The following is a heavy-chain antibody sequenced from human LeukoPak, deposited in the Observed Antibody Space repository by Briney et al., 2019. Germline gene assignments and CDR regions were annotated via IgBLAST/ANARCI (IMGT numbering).Heavy chain of an antibody. CDR1: GFTLSTYW. CDR2: IRQDGNEI. V-gene: IGHV3-7*01. CDR3: VRNLYIELGPAAGVFDN. Sequence: GGSLRLSCAASGFTLSTYWMTWARQAPGKGLEWVANIRQDGNEIFYMGSVRGRFTISRDNAKNSLYLHMTSLRAEDTAVYYCVRNLYIELGPAAGVFDNWGQGTLVTVSS. J-gene: IGHJ4*02. D-gene: IGHD2-2*01.